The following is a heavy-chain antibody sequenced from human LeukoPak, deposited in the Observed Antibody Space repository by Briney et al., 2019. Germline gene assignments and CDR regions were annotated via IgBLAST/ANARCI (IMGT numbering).Heavy chain of an antibody. V-gene: IGHV1-18*01. Sequence: RASVKVSCKASGYTFTSYGISWVRQAPGQGLEWMGWISAYNGNTNYAQKLQGRVTMTTDTSTSTAYMELRSLRSDDTAVYYCARDLSLRVVGDGEFDYWGQGTLVTVSS. D-gene: IGHD3-16*02. CDR2: ISAYNGNT. CDR1: GYTFTSYG. CDR3: ARDLSLRVVGDGEFDY. J-gene: IGHJ4*02.